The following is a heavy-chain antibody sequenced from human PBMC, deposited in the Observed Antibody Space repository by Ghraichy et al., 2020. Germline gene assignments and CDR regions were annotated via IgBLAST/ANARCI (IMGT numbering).Heavy chain of an antibody. J-gene: IGHJ6*02. D-gene: IGHD2-15*01. CDR1: GFTLSNYA. CDR3: APDLGYCSSGTCYPYYYSGMDV. V-gene: IGHV3-48*02. Sequence: GSVKVSCAASGFTLSNYAMNWVRQAPGKGLEWVSYITSTGTTMYYADSVKGRFTLSRDSAKNSLFLQMNSLRDEDTALYYCAPDLGYCSSGTCYPYYYSGMDVWGHGTTVTVSS. CDR2: ITSTGTTM.